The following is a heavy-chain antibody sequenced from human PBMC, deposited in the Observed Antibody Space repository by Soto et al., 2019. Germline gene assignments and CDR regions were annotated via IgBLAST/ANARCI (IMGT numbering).Heavy chain of an antibody. CDR3: ARTKEEYDTLAGYSLTFGY. Sequence: QVTLKESGPVLVKPTETLTLTCTVSGFSLSNARMGVSWIRQPPGKALEWLAHIFSNDEKSYSTSLKSSLTNTMDTSKSHVVHTITNMDPVDTATYYGARTKEEYDTLAGYSLTFGYWGQGSLVTVSS. V-gene: IGHV2-26*01. D-gene: IGHD3-9*01. CDR2: IFSNDEK. CDR1: GFSLSNARMG. J-gene: IGHJ4*02.